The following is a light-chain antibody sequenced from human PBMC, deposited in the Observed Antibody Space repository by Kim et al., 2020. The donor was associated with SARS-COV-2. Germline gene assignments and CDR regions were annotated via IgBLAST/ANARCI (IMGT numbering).Light chain of an antibody. CDR1: QSVSSY. Sequence: SLSPGERATLSCRASQSVSSYLAWYQQKPGQAPRLLIYDASNRATGIPARFSGSWSGTDFTLTISSLEPEDFAVYYCQQRSNWPTFGQGTRLEIK. V-gene: IGKV3-11*01. CDR3: QQRSNWPT. CDR2: DAS. J-gene: IGKJ5*01.